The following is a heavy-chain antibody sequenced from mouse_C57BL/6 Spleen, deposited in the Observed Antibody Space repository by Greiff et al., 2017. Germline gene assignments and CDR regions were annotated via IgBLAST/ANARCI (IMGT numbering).Heavy chain of an antibody. CDR2: IWTGGGT. CDR1: GFSLTSYA. V-gene: IGHV2-9-1*01. CDR3: ARMASIYYDYGWFAY. J-gene: IGHJ3*01. D-gene: IGHD2-4*01. Sequence: VKLMESGPGLVAPSQSLSITCTVSGFSLTSYAISWVRQPPGKGLEWLGVIWTGGGTKYNSALKSRLSISKDNSKSQFFLKMNSLQTDDTARYYCARMASIYYDYGWFAYWGQGTLVTVSA.